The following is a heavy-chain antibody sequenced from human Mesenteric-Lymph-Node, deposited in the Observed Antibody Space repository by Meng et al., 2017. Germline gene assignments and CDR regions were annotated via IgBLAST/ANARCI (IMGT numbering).Heavy chain of an antibody. CDR3: ARCIAVAGNWFDP. D-gene: IGHD6-19*01. V-gene: IGHV1-3*01. CDR2: INAGNGNT. Sequence: QVHLVQSGAEVKKPGASVKVLCKASGYTFTTYAIHWVRQAPGQRLEWMGWINAGNGNTRYSQKFQGRVSITRDTSASTAYMELSSLRSEDTAVYYCARCIAVAGNWFDPWGQGTLVTVSS. CDR1: GYTFTTYA. J-gene: IGHJ5*02.